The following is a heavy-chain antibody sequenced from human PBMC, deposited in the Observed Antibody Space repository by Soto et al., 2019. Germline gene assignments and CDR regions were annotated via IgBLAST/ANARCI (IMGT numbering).Heavy chain of an antibody. CDR2: IYYSGST. D-gene: IGHD3-10*01. Sequence: SETPSLTCTVSGGSISSYYWSWIRQPPGKGLEWIGYIYYSGSTNYNPSLKSRVTISVDTSKNQFSLKLSSVTAADTAVYYCARGGRSPRGTRKPGYYYGMDVWGQGTTVTVSS. V-gene: IGHV4-59*01. CDR1: GGSISSYY. J-gene: IGHJ6*02. CDR3: ARGGRSPRGTRKPGYYYGMDV.